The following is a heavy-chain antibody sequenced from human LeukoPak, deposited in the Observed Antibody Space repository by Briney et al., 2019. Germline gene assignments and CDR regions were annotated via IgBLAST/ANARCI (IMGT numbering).Heavy chain of an antibody. V-gene: IGHV4-59*01. CDR2: RHYSGTT. D-gene: IGHD3-10*02. Sequence: SETLSLTCTVSGGSMNNYYWSWIRQPPGKGLEWIGYRHYSGTTDYNPSLRSQVTISIDTSKNQFSLRVTSVTAADTAVYYCGRSSPVPDSWGQGTLVTVSA. CDR3: GRSSPVPDS. J-gene: IGHJ5*01. CDR1: GGSMNNYY.